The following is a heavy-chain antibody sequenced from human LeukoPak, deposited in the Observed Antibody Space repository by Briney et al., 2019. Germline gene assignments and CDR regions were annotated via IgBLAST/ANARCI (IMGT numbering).Heavy chain of an antibody. CDR1: GYTFTNYY. CDR3: AREGPYSDSSRSRFDY. V-gene: IGHV1-46*01. J-gene: IGHJ4*02. CDR2: FNPNGGSA. Sequence: ASVKVSCKASGYTFTNYYIHWWRYAHGQWTERTRIFNPNGGSASYAQKFQGRVTLTRDTSTSTVYMELTSLRSEDTAIYYCAREGPYSDSSRSRFDYWGQGTLVTVSS. D-gene: IGHD6-6*01.